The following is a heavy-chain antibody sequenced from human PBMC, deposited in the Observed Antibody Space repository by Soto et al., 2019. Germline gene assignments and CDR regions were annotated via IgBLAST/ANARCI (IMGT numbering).Heavy chain of an antibody. CDR3: ARGVEATTSPRGLWGRAGRSYSGIDY. CDR1: GGSISSYH. D-gene: IGHD3-10*01. V-gene: IGHV4-59*01. J-gene: IGHJ4*02. CDR2: IYDSGSI. Sequence: QVQLQESGPGLVKPSETLSLTCTVSGGSISSYHWSWIRQPPGKGLEWIGHIYDSGSINYNPSLKSRITISVDTSKNQFSLRLSSVTAADTAVYYCARGVEATTSPRGLWGRAGRSYSGIDYWGQGTLVTVSS.